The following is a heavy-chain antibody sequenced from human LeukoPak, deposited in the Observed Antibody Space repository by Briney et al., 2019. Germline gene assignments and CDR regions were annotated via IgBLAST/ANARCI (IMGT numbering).Heavy chain of an antibody. CDR2: INAGNGNT. J-gene: IGHJ4*02. CDR1: GYTFTSYA. D-gene: IGHD2-2*01. CDR3: ARVSVVPAAHFDF. V-gene: IGHV1-3*01. Sequence: ASVKVSCKASGYTFTSYAMHWVRQAPGQRLEWMGWINAGNGNTKYSQKFQGRVTITRDTSTSTVYMELSSLRSEDTAVYYCARVSVVPAAHFDFWGQGTLVTVSS.